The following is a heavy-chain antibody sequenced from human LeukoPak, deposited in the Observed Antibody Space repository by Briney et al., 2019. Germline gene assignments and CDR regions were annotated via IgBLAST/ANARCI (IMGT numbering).Heavy chain of an antibody. V-gene: IGHV3-48*01. Sequence: GGSLRLSCAASGFTFSSYSMNWVRQAPGKGLEWVSYISSSSSTIYYADSVKGRFTISRDNAKNSLYLQVNSLRAEDTAVYYCARTSYYYYYMDVWGKGTTVTVSS. CDR3: ARTSYYYYYMDV. CDR2: ISSSSSTI. CDR1: GFTFSSYS. J-gene: IGHJ6*03.